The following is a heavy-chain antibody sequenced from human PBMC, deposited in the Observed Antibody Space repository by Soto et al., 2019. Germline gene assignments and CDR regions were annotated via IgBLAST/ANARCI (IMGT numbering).Heavy chain of an antibody. CDR2: IYYSGST. Sequence: SETLSLTCTVSGGSISSYYWSWIRQPPGKGLEWIGYIYYSGSTNYNPSLKSRVTISVDTSKNQFSLKLSSVTAADTAVYYCARLSSPMGYCSSTSCYVSWFDPWGQGTLVTAPQ. V-gene: IGHV4-59*08. CDR1: GGSISSYY. D-gene: IGHD2-2*01. CDR3: ARLSSPMGYCSSTSCYVSWFDP. J-gene: IGHJ5*02.